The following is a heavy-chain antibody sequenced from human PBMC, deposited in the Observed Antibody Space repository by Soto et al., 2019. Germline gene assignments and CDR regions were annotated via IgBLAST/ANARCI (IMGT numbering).Heavy chain of an antibody. CDR2: IYYSGST. V-gene: IGHV4-30-4*01. Sequence: SETLSLTCTVSGGSISSGDYYWSWIRQPPGKGLEWIGYIYYSGSTYYNPSLKSRVTISVDTSKNQFSLKLSPVTAADTAVYYCARAVGHIVVVTAIQFFDYWGQGTLVTVSS. CDR3: ARAVGHIVVVTAIQFFDY. D-gene: IGHD2-21*02. J-gene: IGHJ4*02. CDR1: GGSISSGDYY.